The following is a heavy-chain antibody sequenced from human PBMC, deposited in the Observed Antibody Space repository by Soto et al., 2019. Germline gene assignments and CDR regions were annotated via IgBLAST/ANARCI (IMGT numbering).Heavy chain of an antibody. CDR1: GGSISSSSYY. CDR2: IYYSGST. J-gene: IGHJ6*02. D-gene: IGHD3-10*01. V-gene: IGHV4-39*01. Sequence: SDTLSLTCTVSGGSISSSSYYWGWIRQPPGKGLEWIGSIYYSGSTYYNPSLKSRVTISVDTSKNQFSLKLSSVTAADTAVYYCASDLWFGEWHYYYGMDVWGQGTTVNVSS. CDR3: ASDLWFGEWHYYYGMDV.